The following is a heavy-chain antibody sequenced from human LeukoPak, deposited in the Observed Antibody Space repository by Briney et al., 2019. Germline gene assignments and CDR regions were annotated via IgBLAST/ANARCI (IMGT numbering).Heavy chain of an antibody. CDR2: IYYSGST. CDR1: GGSISSSSYY. J-gene: IGHJ1*01. V-gene: IGHV4-39*01. Sequence: SETLSLTCTVSGGSISSSSYYWGWIRQPPGKGLEWIGSIYYSGSTYYNPSLKSRVTISVDTSKNQFSLKLSSVTAADTAVYYRARHSITIFGVVINDEYFQHWGQGTLVTVSS. CDR3: ARHSITIFGVVINDEYFQH. D-gene: IGHD3-3*01.